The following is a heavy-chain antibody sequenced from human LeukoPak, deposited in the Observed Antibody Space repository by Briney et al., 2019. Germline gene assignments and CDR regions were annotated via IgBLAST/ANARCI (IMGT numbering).Heavy chain of an antibody. V-gene: IGHV4-59*08. J-gene: IGHJ6*02. Sequence: SETLSLTCTVSGGSISSYYWSWIRQPPGKGLEWIGYIYYSGSTNYNPSLKSRVTISVDTSKNQFSLKLSSVTAADTAVYYCARRRAMVRGVIKNYYYGMDVWGQGTTVTVSS. CDR3: ARRRAMVRGVIKNYYYGMDV. CDR2: IYYSGST. D-gene: IGHD3-10*01. CDR1: GGSISSYY.